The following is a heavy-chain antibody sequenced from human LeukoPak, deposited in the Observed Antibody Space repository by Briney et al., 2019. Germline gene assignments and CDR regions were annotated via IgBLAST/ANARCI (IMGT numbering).Heavy chain of an antibody. CDR3: IKDIGVIIPQNWFDP. J-gene: IGHJ5*02. CDR1: GFTFSSYS. Sequence: GGSLRLSCAASGFTFSSYSMNWVRQAPGKGLEWVSYISSSSSTIYYADSVKGRFTISRDNSKNSLYLQMNSLRTEDTALYYCIKDIGVIIPQNWFDPWGQGTLVTVSS. D-gene: IGHD3-3*01. CDR2: ISSSSSTI. V-gene: IGHV3-48*04.